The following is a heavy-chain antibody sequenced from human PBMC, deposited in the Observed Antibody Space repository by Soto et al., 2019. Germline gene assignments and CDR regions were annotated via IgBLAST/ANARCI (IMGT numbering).Heavy chain of an antibody. Sequence: PSETLSLTCAVYGGSFSGYYWSWIRQPPGKGLEWIGEINHSGSTNYNPSLKSRVTISVDTSKNQFSLKLSSVIAADTAVYYCARGPRIAVAGPFDYWGQGTLVTVSS. V-gene: IGHV4-34*01. CDR1: GGSFSGYY. CDR3: ARGPRIAVAGPFDY. CDR2: INHSGST. J-gene: IGHJ4*02. D-gene: IGHD6-19*01.